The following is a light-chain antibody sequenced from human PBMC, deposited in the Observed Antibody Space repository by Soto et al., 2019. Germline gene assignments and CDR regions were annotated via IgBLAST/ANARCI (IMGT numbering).Light chain of an antibody. CDR3: MQGTHWPWT. J-gene: IGKJ1*01. Sequence: DVVMTQSPLSLPVTLGQPASISCRSSQSPLYSDGNTYLSWFQQRPGQSPRRLIYKVSNRDSGVPDRFSGSGSGTDCTLKISRVEAEDVGVYSCMQGTHWPWTFGQGTKVDLK. CDR2: KVS. V-gene: IGKV2-30*01. CDR1: QSPLYSDGNTY.